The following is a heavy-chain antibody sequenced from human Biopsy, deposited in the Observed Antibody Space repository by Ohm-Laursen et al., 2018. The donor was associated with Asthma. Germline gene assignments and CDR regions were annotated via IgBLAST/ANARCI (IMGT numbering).Heavy chain of an antibody. J-gene: IGHJ4*02. V-gene: IGHV3-30*18. CDR2: ISYDGNHK. CDR3: AKRRGYSGHDNDY. Sequence: SLRLSCSASGFMFRSFGMHWVRQAPGKGLEWVAVISYDGNHKFYEDSAKGRFTISRDNSKNTLYLQMNSLRTEDTAVYYYAKRRGYSGHDNDYWGQGTLVIVSS. D-gene: IGHD5-12*01. CDR1: GFMFRSFG.